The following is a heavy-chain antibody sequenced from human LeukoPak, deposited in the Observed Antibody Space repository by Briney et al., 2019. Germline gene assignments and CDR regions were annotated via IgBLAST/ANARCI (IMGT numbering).Heavy chain of an antibody. D-gene: IGHD2-15*01. J-gene: IGHJ6*02. CDR1: GFTFSSYA. CDR2: ISSSSSYI. Sequence: GGSLRLSCAASGFTFSSYAMSWVRQAPGKGLEWVSSISSSSSYIYYADSVKGRFTISRDNAKNSLYLQMNSLRAEDTAVYYCARARGYCSGGSCYYYYYGMDVWGQGTTVTVSS. V-gene: IGHV3-21*01. CDR3: ARARGYCSGGSCYYYYYGMDV.